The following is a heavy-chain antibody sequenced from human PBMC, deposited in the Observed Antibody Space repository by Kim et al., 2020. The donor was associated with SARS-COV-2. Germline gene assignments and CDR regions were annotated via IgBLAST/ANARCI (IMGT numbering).Heavy chain of an antibody. CDR3: ARYGIAAAGNVY. CDR1: GGSISSSSYY. Sequence: SETLSLTCTVSGGSISSSSYYWGWVRQPPGKGLEWIGSIYYSGSTYYNPSLKSRVTISVDTSKNQFSLKLSSVTAADTAVYYCARYGIAAAGNVYWGQGT. J-gene: IGHJ4*02. CDR2: IYYSGST. D-gene: IGHD6-13*01. V-gene: IGHV4-39*01.